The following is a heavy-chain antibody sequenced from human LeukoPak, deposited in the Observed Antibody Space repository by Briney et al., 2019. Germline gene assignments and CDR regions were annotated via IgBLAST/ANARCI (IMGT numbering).Heavy chain of an antibody. CDR1: GGTFSSYA. V-gene: IGHV1-69*06. D-gene: IGHD3-10*01. J-gene: IGHJ5*02. CDR3: ARSLPGDYYGSGSYYSPWFDP. CDR2: IIPIFGTA. Sequence: GASVKVSCKASGGTFSSYAISWVRQAPGQGLKWMGGIIPIFGTANYAQKFQGRVTITADKSTSTAYMELSSLRSEDTAVYYCARSLPGDYYGSGSYYSPWFDPWGQGTLVTVSS.